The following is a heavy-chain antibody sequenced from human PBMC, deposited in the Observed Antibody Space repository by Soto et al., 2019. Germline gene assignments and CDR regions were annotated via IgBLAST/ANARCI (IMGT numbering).Heavy chain of an antibody. CDR1: GFSVNTYA. Sequence: PGESLKISCAASGFSVNTYAMSWVRQAPGKGLEWVSTTGISGRTTYYADSVKGRFTVSRDDSKNTLDLQMSSLRAEDTAVYYCATVHNTSRSFDYWGQGTRVTVSS. CDR2: TGISGRTT. J-gene: IGHJ4*02. CDR3: ATVHNTSRSFDY. V-gene: IGHV3-23*01. D-gene: IGHD1-20*01.